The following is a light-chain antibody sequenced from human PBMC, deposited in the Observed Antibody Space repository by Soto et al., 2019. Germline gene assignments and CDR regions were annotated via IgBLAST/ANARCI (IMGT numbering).Light chain of an antibody. Sequence: EVVLTQSPGNLSLSAGERATLSCRASQSVSSSYLAWYQQKPGQAPRLLIFDSSSRATGIPDRFSGSGSGTDFTLTISRLEPEDFAVYYCQQYGSSPLTFGGGTKVDIK. V-gene: IGKV3-20*01. CDR1: QSVSSSY. CDR3: QQYGSSPLT. CDR2: DSS. J-gene: IGKJ4*01.